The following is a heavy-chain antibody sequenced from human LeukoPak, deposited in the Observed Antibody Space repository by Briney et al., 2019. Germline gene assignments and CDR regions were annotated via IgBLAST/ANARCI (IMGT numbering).Heavy chain of an antibody. CDR3: ARDYSIVGATGAFDI. V-gene: IGHV1-2*04. J-gene: IGHJ3*02. D-gene: IGHD1-26*01. Sequence: ASVKVSCKASGYTFTGYYMHWVRQAPGQGLEWMGWINPNSGGTNYAQKFQGWVTMTRDTSISTAYMELSRLRSDDTAVYYCARDYSIVGATGAFDIWGQGTMVTVSS. CDR2: INPNSGGT. CDR1: GYTFTGYY.